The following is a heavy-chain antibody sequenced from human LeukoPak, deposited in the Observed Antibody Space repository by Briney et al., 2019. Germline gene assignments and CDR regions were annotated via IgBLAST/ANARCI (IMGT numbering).Heavy chain of an antibody. CDR2: INPNSGGT. CDR3: ARDKGTVATYYYYYMDV. CDR1: GYTFTGYY. V-gene: IGHV1-2*06. D-gene: IGHD6-19*01. J-gene: IGHJ6*03. Sequence: ASVKVSCKASGYTFTGYYMHWVRQAPGQGLEWMGRINPNSGGTNYAQKFQGRVTMTRDMSISTAYMELSRLRSDDTAVYYCARDKGTVATYYYYYMDVWGKGTTVTVSS.